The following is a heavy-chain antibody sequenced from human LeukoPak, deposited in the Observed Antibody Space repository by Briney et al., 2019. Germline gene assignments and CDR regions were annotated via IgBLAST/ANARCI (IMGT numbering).Heavy chain of an antibody. D-gene: IGHD5-18*01. V-gene: IGHV3-7*01. CDR3: AALDTATTTAGY. Sequence: GGSPRLSCAASGFTFSGRWMSWVRQAPGKGLEWVACMKNDGSEEYYVDSVKGRFTISRDNARNSLFLQMNSLRAEDTAVYYCAALDTATTTAGYWGQGTLVTVSS. J-gene: IGHJ4*02. CDR2: MKNDGSEE. CDR1: GFTFSGRW.